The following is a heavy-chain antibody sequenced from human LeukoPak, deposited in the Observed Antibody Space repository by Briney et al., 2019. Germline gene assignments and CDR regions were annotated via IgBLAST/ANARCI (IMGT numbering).Heavy chain of an antibody. CDR3: AKQYSYGLAAFDY. CDR2: ISGSGGST. CDR1: GFAFSSYA. J-gene: IGHJ4*02. Sequence: GGSLRLSCAASGFAFSSYAISWVRQAPGKGLEWVSAISGSGGSTYYADSVKGRFTISRDNSKNTLYLQMNSLIAEDTAVYYCAKQYSYGLAAFDYWGQGTLVTVSS. V-gene: IGHV3-23*01. D-gene: IGHD5-18*01.